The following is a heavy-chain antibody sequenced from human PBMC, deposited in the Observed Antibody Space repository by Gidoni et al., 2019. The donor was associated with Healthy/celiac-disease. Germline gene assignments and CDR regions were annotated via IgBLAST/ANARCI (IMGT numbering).Heavy chain of an antibody. CDR1: GYTFTSYG. CDR2: ISAYNGNT. J-gene: IGHJ5*02. V-gene: IGHV1-18*01. CDR3: ARSSGYCSGGSCYDPYNWFDP. D-gene: IGHD2-15*01. Sequence: QVQLVQSGAEVKKPGASVKVSCKASGYTFTSYGISWVRQAPGQGLEWMGWISAYNGNTNYAQKLQGRVTMTTDTSTSTAYMELRSLRSDDTAVYYCARSSGYCSGGSCYDPYNWFDPWGQGTLVTVSS.